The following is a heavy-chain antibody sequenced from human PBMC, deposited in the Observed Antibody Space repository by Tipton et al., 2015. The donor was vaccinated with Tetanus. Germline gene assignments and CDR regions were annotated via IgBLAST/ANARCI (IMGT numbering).Heavy chain of an antibody. V-gene: IGHV4-34*01. CDR3: VSGSALDY. CDR2: INQRGGI. J-gene: IGHJ4*02. Sequence: TLSLTCAVSGGSSSSFYWSWIRQPPGKGLEWIGEINQRGGISYHPSLKSRVTISVDTSKSQFSLNLTSVTAADTAVYYCVSGSALDYWGQGTLITVSS. CDR1: GGSSSSFY.